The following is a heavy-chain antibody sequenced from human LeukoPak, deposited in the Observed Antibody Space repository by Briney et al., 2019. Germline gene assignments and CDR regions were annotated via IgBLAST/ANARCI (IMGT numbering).Heavy chain of an antibody. CDR1: GFTFSSYG. J-gene: IGHJ4*02. Sequence: GRSLRLSCAASGFTFSSYGMHWVRQAPGKGLEWVAVISYDGSNKYYADSVKGRFTISRDNSKNTLYLQMNSLRAEDTAVYYCAKSRISRYYFDYWGQGTLVTVSS. CDR2: ISYDGSNK. V-gene: IGHV3-30*18. CDR3: AKSRISRYYFDY. D-gene: IGHD2/OR15-2a*01.